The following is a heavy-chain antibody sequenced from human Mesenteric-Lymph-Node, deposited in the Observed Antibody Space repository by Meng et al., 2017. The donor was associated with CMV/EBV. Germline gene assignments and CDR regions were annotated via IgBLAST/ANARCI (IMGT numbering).Heavy chain of an antibody. D-gene: IGHD3-9*01. J-gene: IGHJ4*02. V-gene: IGHV3-23*01. CDR2: ISGSGGST. CDR1: GFTFSSYA. CDR3: AKDQNPIRYFGHRANFDY. Sequence: GGSLRLSCAASGFTFSSYAMSWVRQAPGKGLEWVSAISGSGGSTYYADSVKGRFTISRDNSKNTLYLQMNSLRAEDTAVYYCAKDQNPIRYFGHRANFDYWGQGTLVTVSS.